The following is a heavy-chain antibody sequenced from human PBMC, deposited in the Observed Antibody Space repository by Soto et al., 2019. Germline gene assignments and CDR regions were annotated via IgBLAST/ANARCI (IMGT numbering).Heavy chain of an antibody. CDR1: GYTFTGYY. Sequence: QVQLVQSGAEVKKPGASVKVSCKASGYTFTGYYMHWVRQATGQGLEWMGWINPNSGGTNYAQKFQGWDTMTRDTSSSTAYMELSRLRSDDTAVYYCARAIGGWLQLSDWGQRTLVTVSS. D-gene: IGHD5-12*01. CDR3: ARAIGGWLQLSD. J-gene: IGHJ4*02. V-gene: IGHV1-2*04. CDR2: INPNSGGT.